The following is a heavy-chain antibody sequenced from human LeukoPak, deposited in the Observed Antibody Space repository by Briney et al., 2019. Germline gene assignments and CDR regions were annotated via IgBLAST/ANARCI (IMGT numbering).Heavy chain of an antibody. V-gene: IGHV4-59*08. CDR2: IYYSGST. CDR1: GGSISSYY. J-gene: IGHJ4*02. Sequence: SETLSLTCTVSGGSISSYYWSWIRQPPGKGLGWIGYIYYSGSTNYNPSLKSRVTISVDTSKNQFSLKLSSVTAADTAVYYCARYSSGWSQPYYFDYWGQGTLVTVSS. CDR3: ARYSSGWSQPYYFDY. D-gene: IGHD6-19*01.